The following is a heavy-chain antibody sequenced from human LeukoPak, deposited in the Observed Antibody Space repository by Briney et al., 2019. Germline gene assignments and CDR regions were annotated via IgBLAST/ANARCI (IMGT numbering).Heavy chain of an antibody. D-gene: IGHD6-6*01. CDR1: RYTFTRYY. J-gene: IGHJ5*02. CDR3: ARDLAATNWFDP. V-gene: IGHV1-2*06. Sequence: SVNVSCKASRYTFTRYYMLWVRQAPGQGREWLGRINPNSGGTNYARKFQSRVTMTRDTSISTAYRELSRLRSDDTAVYYCARDLAATNWFDPWGQGTLVTVSS. CDR2: INPNSGGT.